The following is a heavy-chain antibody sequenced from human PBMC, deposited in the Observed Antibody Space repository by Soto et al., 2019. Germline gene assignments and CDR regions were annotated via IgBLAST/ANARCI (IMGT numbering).Heavy chain of an antibody. CDR2: IIPIFGTA. CDR1: GGTFSSYA. D-gene: IGHD5-12*01. CDR3: ARGDSGYDYYYYYGMDV. Sequence: QVQLVQSGAEVKKPGSSVKVSCKASGGTFSSYAISWVRQAPGQGLEWMGGIIPIFGTANYAQKFQGRVTITADESTSTDYMELSSLRSEDTAVYYCARGDSGYDYYYYYGMDVWGQGTTVTVSS. V-gene: IGHV1-69*12. J-gene: IGHJ6*02.